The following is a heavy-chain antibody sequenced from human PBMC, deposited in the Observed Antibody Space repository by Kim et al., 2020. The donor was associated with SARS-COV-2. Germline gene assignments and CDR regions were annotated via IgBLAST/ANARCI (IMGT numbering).Heavy chain of an antibody. CDR3: ARGSLAAADPFDY. Sequence: YAGLVKGRFTISRDNAKNSLYLQMNSLRAADTAVYYCARGSLAAADPFDYWGQGTLVTVSS. V-gene: IGHV3-11*05. D-gene: IGHD6-13*01. J-gene: IGHJ4*02.